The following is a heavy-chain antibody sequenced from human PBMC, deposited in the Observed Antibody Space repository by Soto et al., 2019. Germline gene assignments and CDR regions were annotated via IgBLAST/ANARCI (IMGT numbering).Heavy chain of an antibody. CDR3: ARGVEEFECLFDY. CDR1: GGSFSGYY. V-gene: IGHV4-34*01. CDR2: INHSGST. J-gene: IGHJ4*02. Sequence: PSETLSLTCAVYGGSFSGYYWSWIRQPPGKGLEWIGEINHSGSTNYNPSLKSRVTISVDTSKNQFSLNLRSVTAADTAVYYCARGVEEFECLFDYWGQGTLVTVSS. D-gene: IGHD3-10*01.